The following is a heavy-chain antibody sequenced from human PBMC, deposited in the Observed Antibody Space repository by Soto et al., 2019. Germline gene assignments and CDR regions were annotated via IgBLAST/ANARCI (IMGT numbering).Heavy chain of an antibody. Sequence: ASVKVSCKASGYTFTSYDINWVRQATGQGLEWMGWINPNSGNTGYAQKCRGRVTMTRNTSISTAYMELSSLRSEDTAVYYCAVDYYDSSGYERSDYWGQGTLVTVSS. CDR1: GYTFTSYD. V-gene: IGHV1-8*01. D-gene: IGHD3-22*01. CDR2: INPNSGNT. J-gene: IGHJ4*02. CDR3: AVDYYDSSGYERSDY.